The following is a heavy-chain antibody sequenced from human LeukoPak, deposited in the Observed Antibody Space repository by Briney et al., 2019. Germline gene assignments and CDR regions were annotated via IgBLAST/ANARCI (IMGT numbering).Heavy chain of an antibody. V-gene: IGHV1-2*02. J-gene: IGHJ4*02. CDR2: INPNSGGT. D-gene: IGHD1-26*01. Sequence: ASVKVSCKASGYAFTSYAMNWVRQAPGQGLEWMGWINPNSGGTNYAQKFQGRVTMTRDTSISTAYMELSRLRSDDTAVYYCARASGSYHDFDYWGQGTLVTVSS. CDR3: ARASGSYHDFDY. CDR1: GYAFTSYA.